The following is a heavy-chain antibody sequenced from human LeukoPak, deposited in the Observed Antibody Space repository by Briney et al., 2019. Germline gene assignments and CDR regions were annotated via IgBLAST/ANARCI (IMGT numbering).Heavy chain of an antibody. CDR2: ISAYNGNT. J-gene: IGHJ4*02. CDR3: AREKSGSYWIFWDY. D-gene: IGHD1-26*01. CDR1: GYTFTSYG. Sequence: GASVKVSCKASGYTFTSYGISWVRQAPGQGLEWMGWISAYNGNTNYAQKLQGRVPMTTDTSTSTAYMELRSLRSDDTAVYYCAREKSGSYWIFWDYWGQGTLVTVSS. V-gene: IGHV1-18*01.